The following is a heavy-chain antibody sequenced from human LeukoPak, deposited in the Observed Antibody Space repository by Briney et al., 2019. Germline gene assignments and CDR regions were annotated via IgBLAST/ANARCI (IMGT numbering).Heavy chain of an antibody. CDR1: GFTFSSYG. Sequence: GRSLRLSCAASGFTFSSYGMHWVRQAPGKGLEWVAVIWYDGSNKYYADSVKGRFTISRDNSKNTLYLQMNSLRAEDTAVYYCARDTDYGASGYYYYYGMDVWGQGTTVTVSS. CDR2: IWYDGSNK. V-gene: IGHV3-33*01. D-gene: IGHD4-17*01. CDR3: ARDTDYGASGYYYYYGMDV. J-gene: IGHJ6*02.